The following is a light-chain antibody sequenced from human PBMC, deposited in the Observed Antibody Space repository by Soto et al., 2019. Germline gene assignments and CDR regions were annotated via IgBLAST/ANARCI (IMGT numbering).Light chain of an antibody. Sequence: EIVLTQSPGTLSLSPGERATLSCRASQSVRSNHLAWYQQKPGQAPRLLIYDASSRATGIPDRFSGSGSGTDFTLNLRRMEPEDFAVDFCQQYGSPPWNFCRGTKLEI. CDR3: QQYGSPPWN. J-gene: IGKJ2*01. V-gene: IGKV3-20*01. CDR1: QSVRSNH. CDR2: DAS.